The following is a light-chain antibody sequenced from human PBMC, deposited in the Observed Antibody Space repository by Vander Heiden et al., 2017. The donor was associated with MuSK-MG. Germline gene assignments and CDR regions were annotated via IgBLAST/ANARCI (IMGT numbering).Light chain of an antibody. CDR1: QNISSNY. J-gene: IGKJ1*01. CDR3: QQYGSSPRT. CDR2: GMS. V-gene: IGKV3-20*01. Sequence: EIVLTQSPGTLPLSRGESATLSCKASQNISSNYLAWYQQKPGQAPRLLIYGMSSRPAGMPDGCSGSGSGTDFTLTISRLEPEDFAVYYCQQYGSSPRTFGQGTKVEIK.